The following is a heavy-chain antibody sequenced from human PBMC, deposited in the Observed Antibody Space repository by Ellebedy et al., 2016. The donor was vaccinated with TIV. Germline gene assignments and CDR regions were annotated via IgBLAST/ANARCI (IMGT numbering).Heavy chain of an antibody. CDR2: IKLDGSDK. CDR3: ARDMAWGNERVNDALDI. D-gene: IGHD7-27*01. J-gene: IGHJ3*02. CDR1: GFSFSSYW. V-gene: IGHV3-7*01. Sequence: GESLKISCAASGFSFSSYWMSWVRQAPGKGLEWVANIKLDGSDKFYLDSVKGRFNISRENAKNSLFLQMSSLTAEDTAVYYCARDMAWGNERVNDALDIWGQGTMVTVSA.